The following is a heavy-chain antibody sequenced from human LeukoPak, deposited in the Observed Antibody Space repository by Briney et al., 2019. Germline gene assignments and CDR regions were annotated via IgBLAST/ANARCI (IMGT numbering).Heavy chain of an antibody. CDR2: ISGSGGTT. J-gene: IGHJ4*02. V-gene: IGHV3-23*01. D-gene: IGHD4-23*01. CDR3: AKDSHGGNSGWYYFDY. Sequence: PGGSLRLSCATSGFTFSSYPMSWVRQAPGKGLEWVSAISGSGGTTYYADSVKGRFTVSRDNPKKTLFLQMNSLRAEDTAVYYCAKDSHGGNSGWYYFDYWGQGTLVTVSS. CDR1: GFTFSSYP.